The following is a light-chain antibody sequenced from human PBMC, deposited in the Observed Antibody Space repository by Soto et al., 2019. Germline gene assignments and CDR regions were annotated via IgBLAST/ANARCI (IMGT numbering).Light chain of an antibody. V-gene: IGLV1-44*01. CDR1: RSNIGGNS. CDR3: TAWYDSQNGVL. Sequence: QSALTQPPSASGTPGQRVAISCPGSRSNIGGNSVNCYQQFPGTAPKLLIYSDDERPSGVPDRFSGSKSGTSASLAISGLQSDDEADYYCTAWYDSQNGVLFGGGTKLTVL. CDR2: SDD. J-gene: IGLJ2*01.